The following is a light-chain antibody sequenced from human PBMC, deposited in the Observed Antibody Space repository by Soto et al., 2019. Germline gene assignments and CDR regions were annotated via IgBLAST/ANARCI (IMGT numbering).Light chain of an antibody. J-gene: IGKJ5*01. CDR1: QSVSSN. Sequence: EIVMTQSPATLSVSPGERATLSCRASQSVSSNLAWYQQKPGQAPRLLIYGASTRATGIPARFSGSGSGTEFTLTISSLQSEAVAVYDCQQYNNWPPITFGRGTRLEIK. CDR3: QQYNNWPPIT. CDR2: GAS. V-gene: IGKV3-15*01.